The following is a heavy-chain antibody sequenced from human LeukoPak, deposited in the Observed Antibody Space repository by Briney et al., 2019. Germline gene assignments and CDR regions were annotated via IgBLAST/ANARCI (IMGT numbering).Heavy chain of an antibody. CDR2: FIPMLGIA. D-gene: IGHD5-24*01. CDR3: ARGVGGDGYNWGFFDY. Sequence: REASAKVSCKASGGTFSSYAISWVRQAPGQGLEWMGRFIPMLGIANYAQKFQGRVTITADKSTSTAYMELSSLRSEDTAVYDCARGVGGDGYNWGFFDYWGQGTLVTVSS. CDR1: GGTFSSYA. V-gene: IGHV1-69*04. J-gene: IGHJ4*02.